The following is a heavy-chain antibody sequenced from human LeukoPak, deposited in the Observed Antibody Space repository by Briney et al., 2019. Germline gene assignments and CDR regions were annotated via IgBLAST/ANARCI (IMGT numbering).Heavy chain of an antibody. V-gene: IGHV3-30*02. J-gene: IGHJ5*02. CDR1: GFTFSSYG. Sequence: GGSLRLSCAASGFTFSSYGMHWVRQAPGKGLEWVAFIRYDGSNKYYADSVKGRFTISRDNSKNTLYLQMNSLRAEDTAVYYCAKGFVLWFGETHSPPGGNNWFDPWGQGTLVTVSS. D-gene: IGHD3-10*01. CDR3: AKGFVLWFGETHSPPGGNNWFDP. CDR2: IRYDGSNK.